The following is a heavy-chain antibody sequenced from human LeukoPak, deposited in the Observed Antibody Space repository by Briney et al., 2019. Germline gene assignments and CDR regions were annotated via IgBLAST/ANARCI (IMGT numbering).Heavy chain of an antibody. CDR1: GFTFRSYG. D-gene: IGHD2-21*02. V-gene: IGHV3-33*01. Sequence: PGGSLRLSCGASGFTFRSYGMNWVRRAPGKGLEWVAVIWYDGSHKYYADSAKGRFTISRDNAKNTVSLQMDSLRVEDTALYYCARDLGGCGDRFCSYYFDHWGQGIQVTVSS. CDR2: IWYDGSHK. J-gene: IGHJ4*02. CDR3: ARDLGGCGDRFCSYYFDH.